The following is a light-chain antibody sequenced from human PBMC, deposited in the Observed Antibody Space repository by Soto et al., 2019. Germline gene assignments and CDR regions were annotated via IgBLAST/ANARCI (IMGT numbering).Light chain of an antibody. CDR3: SSFTSSMTNV. V-gene: IGLV2-14*03. Sequence: QSALTQPASVSGSPGQSITISCTGTSSDVGGYNYVSWYQQHPGNAPKLMIYDVNSRPSGVSYRFSGSKSGNTASLTISGLQAADEADYFCSSFTSSMTNVFGSGTKVTVL. CDR2: DVN. J-gene: IGLJ1*01. CDR1: SSDVGGYNY.